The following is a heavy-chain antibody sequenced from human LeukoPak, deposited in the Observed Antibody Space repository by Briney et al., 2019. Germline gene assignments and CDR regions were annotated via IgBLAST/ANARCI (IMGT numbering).Heavy chain of an antibody. J-gene: IGHJ4*02. Sequence: GGSLRLSCAASGFTFSSYAMHWVRQAPGKGLEWVAVISYDGSNKYYADSVKGRFTISRDNSKNTLYLQMNSLRAEDTAVYYCARARYDFWSGYYHIDCWGQGTLVTVSS. CDR1: GFTFSSYA. V-gene: IGHV3-30-3*01. CDR3: ARARYDFWSGYYHIDC. D-gene: IGHD3-3*01. CDR2: ISYDGSNK.